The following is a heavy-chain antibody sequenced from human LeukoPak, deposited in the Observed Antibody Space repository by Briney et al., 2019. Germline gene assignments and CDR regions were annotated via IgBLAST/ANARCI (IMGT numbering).Heavy chain of an antibody. Sequence: SETLSLTCTVSGGSISSSSYYWGWIRQPPAKGLEWIGIISYSGSTYYNPPLKSRVTISEDTSKNQFSLRLSSVTAADTAVYYCAGTGGDYYFDYWGQGTLVTVSS. CDR1: GGSISSSSYY. D-gene: IGHD3-16*01. V-gene: IGHV4-39*01. CDR3: AGTGGDYYFDY. CDR2: ISYSGST. J-gene: IGHJ4*02.